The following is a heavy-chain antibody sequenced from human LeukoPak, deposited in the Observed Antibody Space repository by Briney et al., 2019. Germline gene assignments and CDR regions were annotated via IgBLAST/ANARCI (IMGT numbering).Heavy chain of an antibody. CDR2: ISGSGGST. V-gene: IGHV3-23*01. CDR1: GFTFSSYG. D-gene: IGHD3-10*01. J-gene: IGHJ4*02. Sequence: PGGSLRLSCAASGFTFSSYGMSWVRQAPGKGLEWVSAISGSGGSTYYADSVKGRFTISRDNSKNTLYLQMNSLRAEDTAVYYCAKQPFYYGSGSLDYWGQGTLVTVSS. CDR3: AKQPFYYGSGSLDY.